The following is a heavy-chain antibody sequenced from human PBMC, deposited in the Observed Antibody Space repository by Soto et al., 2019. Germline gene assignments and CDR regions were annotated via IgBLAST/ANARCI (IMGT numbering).Heavy chain of an antibody. D-gene: IGHD3-22*01. V-gene: IGHV3-48*03. Sequence: GGSLRLSCAASGFTFSNYEMNWVRQAPGKGLEWISYISSRGTVKYNADSVKGRFTISRDNAKNSLYLQMNSLRAEDTAVYYCAKIGYDSNYWGQGTLVTVSS. CDR3: AKIGYDSNY. J-gene: IGHJ4*02. CDR2: ISSRGTVK. CDR1: GFTFSNYE.